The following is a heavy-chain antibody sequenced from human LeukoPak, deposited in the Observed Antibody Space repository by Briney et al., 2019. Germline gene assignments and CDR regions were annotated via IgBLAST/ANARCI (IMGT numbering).Heavy chain of an antibody. CDR1: GFRFSDFW. Sequence: PGGSLRLSCTASGFRFSDFWMHWVRQAPGKGLVWVPRIRGDWHDTTYADSVKGRFTISRDNAQNTLYLQMNSLRVEDTAVYYCASDRVLGSGSLDNWGQGTLVTVSS. V-gene: IGHV3-74*01. D-gene: IGHD3-10*01. CDR2: IRGDWHDT. J-gene: IGHJ4*02. CDR3: ASDRVLGSGSLDN.